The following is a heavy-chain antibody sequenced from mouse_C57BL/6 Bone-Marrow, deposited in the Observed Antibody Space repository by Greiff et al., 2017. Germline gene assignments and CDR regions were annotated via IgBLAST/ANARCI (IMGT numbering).Heavy chain of an antibody. Sequence: VKLLESGPGLVKPSQSLSITCTVSGFSLTSYGVHWVRQPPGKGLEWLGVICSGGSTDYKAAFISRLSISKDNSKSQVFFKMNSLQADDTAIYYCAKMVEAWFAYWGQGTLVTVSA. D-gene: IGHD2-2*01. CDR1: GFSLTSYG. CDR3: AKMVEAWFAY. CDR2: ICSGGST. J-gene: IGHJ3*01. V-gene: IGHV2-4*01.